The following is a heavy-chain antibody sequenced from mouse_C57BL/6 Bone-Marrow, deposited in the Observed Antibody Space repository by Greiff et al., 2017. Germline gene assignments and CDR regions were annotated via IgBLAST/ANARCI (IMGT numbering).Heavy chain of an antibody. CDR1: GYTFTSYW. J-gene: IGHJ2*01. V-gene: IGHV1-52*01. D-gene: IGHD1-1*01. CDR3: ARSDYGNYFDY. CDR2: IDPSDSET. Sequence: VKLQQPGAELVRPGSSVKLSCKASGYTFTSYWMHWVKPRPIQGLEWIGNIDPSDSETHYNQKFKDKATLTVDKSSSTAYMQLSSLTSEDSAVYYCARSDYGNYFDYWGQGTTLTVSA.